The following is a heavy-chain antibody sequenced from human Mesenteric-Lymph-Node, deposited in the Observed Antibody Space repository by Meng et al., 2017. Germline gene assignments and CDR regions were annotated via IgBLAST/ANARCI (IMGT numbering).Heavy chain of an antibody. CDR3: ARDFIAAAGTPPSYYYYYGMDV. V-gene: IGHV3-53*01. CDR2: IYRGGST. D-gene: IGHD6-13*01. Sequence: GGSLRLSCAASGFTSSNYVMSWVRQGPGKGLEWVSVIYRGGSTYYADSVKGRFTTSRDNSKNTLYLQMNYLRAEDTAVYYCARDFIAAAGTPPSYYYYYGMDVWGQGTTVTVSS. J-gene: IGHJ6*02. CDR1: GFTSSNYV.